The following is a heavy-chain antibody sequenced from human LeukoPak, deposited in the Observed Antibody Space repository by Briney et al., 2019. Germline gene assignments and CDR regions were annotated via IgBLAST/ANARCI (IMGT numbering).Heavy chain of an antibody. D-gene: IGHD5-24*01. CDR1: GYIFITYY. J-gene: IGHJ4*02. V-gene: IGHV1-2*02. CDR3: ARDGYRNEPDH. Sequence: GASVKVSCKTSGYIFITYYIHWVRQAPGQGLEWMGWINPKTGDTRYAQKLRGRVTMTRDTSVSTVYMDLSGLRSDDTAVYFCARDGYRNEPDHWGRGPRVTVSS. CDR2: INPKTGDT.